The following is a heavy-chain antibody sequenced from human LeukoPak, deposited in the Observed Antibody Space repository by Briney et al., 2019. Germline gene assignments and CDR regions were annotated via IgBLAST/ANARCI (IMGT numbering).Heavy chain of an antibody. CDR2: IKQDGSEK. CDR3: AREWYHYDSSGYQTLFDY. Sequence: GGSLRLSCAASGFTFSSYWMSWVRQAPGKGLEWVANIKQDGSEKYYVDSVKGRFTISRDNAKNSLYLQMNSLRAEDTAVYYCAREWYHYDSSGYQTLFDYWGQGTLVTVSS. D-gene: IGHD3-22*01. CDR1: GFTFSSYW. J-gene: IGHJ4*02. V-gene: IGHV3-7*01.